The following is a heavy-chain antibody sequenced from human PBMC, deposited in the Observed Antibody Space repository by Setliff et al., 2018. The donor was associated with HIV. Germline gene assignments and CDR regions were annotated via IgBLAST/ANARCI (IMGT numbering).Heavy chain of an antibody. CDR2: IKQDGSEK. Sequence: PGGSLRLSCAASGFTFSSYWMSWVRQAPGKGLEWVANIKQDGSEKYYVDSVKGRFTISRDNAKNSLYLQMTDLRVEDTAVYYCVPESNNFVYWGPGTLVTVSS. J-gene: IGHJ4*02. CDR1: GFTFSSYW. D-gene: IGHD4-4*01. V-gene: IGHV3-7*03. CDR3: VPESNNFVY.